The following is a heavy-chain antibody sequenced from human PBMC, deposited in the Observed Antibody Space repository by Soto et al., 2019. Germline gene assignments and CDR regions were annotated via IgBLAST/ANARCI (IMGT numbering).Heavy chain of an antibody. D-gene: IGHD4-17*01. J-gene: IGHJ4*02. CDR2: INHRGST. V-gene: IGHV4-34*01. Sequence: QVQLQQWGAGLLKPSETLSLTCAVYGGSFSGYYWSWIRQPPGKGLEWIGEINHRGSTNYNPSLKSRVTISVDTSKNQFSLKLSSVTAADTAVYYCARASYGDYIHWGQGTLVTVSS. CDR3: ARASYGDYIH. CDR1: GGSFSGYY.